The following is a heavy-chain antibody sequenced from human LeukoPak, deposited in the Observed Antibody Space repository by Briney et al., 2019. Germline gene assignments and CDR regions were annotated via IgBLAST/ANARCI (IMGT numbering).Heavy chain of an antibody. CDR3: TRDFWTDY. Sequence: PGGSLRLSCAASGFTFRNYWMSWIRQAPGRGLEWVANIKLDGTQKNYIQSVRGRFTISRDNARNFLCLQLSSLRAEDTAVYYCTRDFWTDYWGQGTLVTVSS. CDR2: IKLDGTQK. CDR1: GFTFRNYW. V-gene: IGHV3-7*01. J-gene: IGHJ4*02. D-gene: IGHD3/OR15-3a*01.